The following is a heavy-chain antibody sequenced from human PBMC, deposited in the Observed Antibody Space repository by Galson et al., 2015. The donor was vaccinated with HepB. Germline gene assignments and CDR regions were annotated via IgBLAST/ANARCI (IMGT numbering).Heavy chain of an antibody. CDR1: GFTFSSYT. V-gene: IGHV3-23*01. CDR2: IKGGGDT. J-gene: IGHJ3*01. CDR3: AKTDSIYMRRPFER. Sequence: SLRLSCAASGFTFSSYTMGWVRQAPGKGLEWVSGIKGGGDTYYADSVKSRFSISRDNSKNTLYLQMNSLRAEDTAVYHCAKTDSIYMRRPFERWGQGTMVSVAS. D-gene: IGHD3-22*01.